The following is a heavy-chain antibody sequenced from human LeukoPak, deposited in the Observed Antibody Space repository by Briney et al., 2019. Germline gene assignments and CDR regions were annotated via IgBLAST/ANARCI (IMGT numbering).Heavy chain of an antibody. J-gene: IGHJ3*02. D-gene: IGHD6-19*01. Sequence: GGSLRLSCAASGFTFSSYAMSWVRQAPGKGLEWVSAISGSGGSTYYADSVKGRFTISRDNSKNTLYLQMNSLRAEDTAVYYCAKEGGYSSGWKLRGGAFDIWGQGTMVTVSS. CDR1: GFTFSSYA. CDR3: AKEGGYSSGWKLRGGAFDI. V-gene: IGHV3-23*01. CDR2: ISGSGGST.